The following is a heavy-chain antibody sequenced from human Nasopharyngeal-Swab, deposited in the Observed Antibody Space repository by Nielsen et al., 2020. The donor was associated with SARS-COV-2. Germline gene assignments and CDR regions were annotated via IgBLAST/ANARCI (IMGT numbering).Heavy chain of an antibody. CDR2: ISGSVGST. Sequence: GESLKISCAASGFTFSSYAMSWVRQAPGKGLEWVSAISGSVGSTYYADSVKGRFTISRDNSKNTLYLQMNSLRAEDTAVYYCAKDPYYDFWSGYYFDYWGQGTLVTVSS. V-gene: IGHV3-23*01. CDR3: AKDPYYDFWSGYYFDY. J-gene: IGHJ4*02. D-gene: IGHD3-3*01. CDR1: GFTFSSYA.